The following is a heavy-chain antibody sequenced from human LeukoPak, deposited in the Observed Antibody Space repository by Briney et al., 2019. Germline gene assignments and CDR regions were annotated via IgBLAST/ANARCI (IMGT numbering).Heavy chain of an antibody. CDR1: GYTLTELS. D-gene: IGHD6-19*01. CDR2: FDPEDGET. Sequence: ASVKVSCKVSGYTLTELSMHWVRQAPGKGLEWMGGFDPEDGETIYAQKFQGRVTMTEDTSTDTAYMELSSLRSEDTAVYYCATGQGYSSGWAFDYWGQGTLVTVSS. CDR3: ATGQGYSSGWAFDY. V-gene: IGHV1-24*01. J-gene: IGHJ4*02.